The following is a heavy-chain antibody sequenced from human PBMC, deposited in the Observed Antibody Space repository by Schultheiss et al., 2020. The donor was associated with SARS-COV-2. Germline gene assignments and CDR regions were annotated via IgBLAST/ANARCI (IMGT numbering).Heavy chain of an antibody. Sequence: GGSLRLSCAASGFTFSNAWMSWVRQAPGKGLEWVGRIKSKTDGGTTDYAAPVKGRFTISRDDSKNTLYLQMNSLRAEDTAVYYCAKGADILTGYYAVPYYFDYWGQGTLVTVSS. CDR1: GFTFSNAW. CDR3: AKGADILTGYYAVPYYFDY. D-gene: IGHD3-9*01. J-gene: IGHJ4*02. V-gene: IGHV3-15*01. CDR2: IKSKTDGGTT.